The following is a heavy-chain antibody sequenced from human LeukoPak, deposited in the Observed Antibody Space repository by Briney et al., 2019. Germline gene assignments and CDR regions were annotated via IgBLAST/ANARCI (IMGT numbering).Heavy chain of an antibody. CDR3: AREMATIFGDYYYYYGMDV. J-gene: IGHJ6*02. D-gene: IGHD5-24*01. V-gene: IGHV3-23*01. CDR1: GFTFSSYA. CDR2: ISYTGENT. Sequence: GGSLRLSCAVSGFTFSSYAMSWVRQAPGKGLEWVSTISYTGENTYYADSVKGQFTISRDSSKNTLYLQMNSLRAEDTAVYYCAREMATIFGDYYYYYGMDVWGQGTTVTVSS.